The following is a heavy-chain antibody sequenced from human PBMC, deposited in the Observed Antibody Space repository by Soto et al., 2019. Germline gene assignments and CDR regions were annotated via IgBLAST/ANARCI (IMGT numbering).Heavy chain of an antibody. D-gene: IGHD4-4*01. CDR1: GYKFTSYW. CDR2: IDPTDSYT. V-gene: IGHV5-10-1*01. Sequence: PGESLKISCKGSGYKFTSYWITWVRQMPGKGLEWMGRIDPTDSYTDYSPSFQGHVTISADKSITTAYLHWTSLKASDTAIYYCASYIRQGANAFDIWGQGTMVTVSS. CDR3: ASYIRQGANAFDI. J-gene: IGHJ3*02.